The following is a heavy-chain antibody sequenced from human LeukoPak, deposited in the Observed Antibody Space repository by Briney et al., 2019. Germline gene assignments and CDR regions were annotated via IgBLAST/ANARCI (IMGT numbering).Heavy chain of an antibody. CDR2: IDPNRGGT. V-gene: IGHV1-2*02. CDR3: ARSANGGGDY. CDR1: GYTFTRNY. Sequence: ASVKVSCKASGYTFTRNYMHWVRQAPGQGLEWMGWIDPNRGGTDYAQKFQGRVTMTSDTSISTAYMELSGLKSDDTAIYYCARSANGGGDYWGQGTLVTVSS. D-gene: IGHD2-8*01. J-gene: IGHJ4*02.